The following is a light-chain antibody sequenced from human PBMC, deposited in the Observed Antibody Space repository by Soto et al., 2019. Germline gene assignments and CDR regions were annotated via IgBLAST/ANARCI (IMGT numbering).Light chain of an antibody. V-gene: IGKV1-39*01. Sequence: QSPSSLSASVGDRVTITCRASQSISSYLNWYQQKPGKAPKLLIYGASNLQSGVPSRFSGSASGTDFTLTISSLQPEDFATYYCQQSYNTPRTFGQGTKVDIK. J-gene: IGKJ1*01. CDR2: GAS. CDR3: QQSYNTPRT. CDR1: QSISSY.